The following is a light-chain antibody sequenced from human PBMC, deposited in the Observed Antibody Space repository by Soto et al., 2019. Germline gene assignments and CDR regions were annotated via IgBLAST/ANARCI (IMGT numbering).Light chain of an antibody. V-gene: IGKV3-15*01. J-gene: IGKJ1*01. CDR1: QSVSSN. CDR3: QQYNNWPPGT. CDR2: GAS. Sequence: EIVMTHSPATLSVSPGERATLSFSSSQSVSSNLAWYHQKPGQAPRLLIYGASTRATGIPARFSGSGSGTEFTLTISSLQSEDFAVYYCQQYNNWPPGTFGQGTKVDIK.